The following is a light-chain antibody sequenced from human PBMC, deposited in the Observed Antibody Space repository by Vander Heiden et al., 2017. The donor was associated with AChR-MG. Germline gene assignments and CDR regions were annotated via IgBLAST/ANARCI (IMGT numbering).Light chain of an antibody. CDR1: QSVSSY. Sequence: EIVLTQSPATLSLSPGERATLSCRASQSVSSYLAWYQQKPGQAPRLLIYDASNRATRIPATFTASGSGTDFTLTISSLEPEDFAVYYCQWRSNWRLTFGHGTKVDIK. V-gene: IGKV3-11*01. J-gene: IGKJ3*01. CDR3: QWRSNWRLT. CDR2: DAS.